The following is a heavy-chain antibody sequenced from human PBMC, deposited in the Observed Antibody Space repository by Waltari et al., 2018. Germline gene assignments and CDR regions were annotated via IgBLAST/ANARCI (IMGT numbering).Heavy chain of an antibody. D-gene: IGHD3-22*01. Sequence: EVQLVESGGDLVQPGGSLRLPCAASGFTFSSHWLHWVRQAPGKGLVWVSRINGDGSSTSYADSVKGRFTISRDNAKNTLYLQMNNLRAEDTAVYYCARVGIRGSGYYRGVDFWGQGTLVTVSS. CDR1: GFTFSSHW. V-gene: IGHV3-74*01. CDR3: ARVGIRGSGYYRGVDF. CDR2: INGDGSST. J-gene: IGHJ4*02.